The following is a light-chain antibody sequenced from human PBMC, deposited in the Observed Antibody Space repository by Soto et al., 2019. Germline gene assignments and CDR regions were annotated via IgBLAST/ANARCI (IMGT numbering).Light chain of an antibody. V-gene: IGKV3D-15*01. CDR2: DAS. CDR1: QSVDND. Sequence: EIVMTQSPATLSVSPGDRATLSCRASQSVDNDLAWYQQKPGQPPRLLIYDASTRATGIPARFSGSQSGTEFTLTISSLQSEDFAVYYCQQYNNWLLTFGGGTKVDIK. J-gene: IGKJ4*01. CDR3: QQYNNWLLT.